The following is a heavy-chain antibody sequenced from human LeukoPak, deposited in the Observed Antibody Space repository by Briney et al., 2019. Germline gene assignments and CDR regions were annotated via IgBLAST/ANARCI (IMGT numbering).Heavy chain of an antibody. D-gene: IGHD6-13*01. CDR3: AKDKGSSWYYFDY. Sequence: GPSLRLSCAASGFTFDDYATRWVRQAPGKGLEWVSGISWNSGSIGYTDSVKGRFTISRDNAKNCLYLQMTSLRAEDTALYYCAKDKGSSWYYFDYWGQGTLVTVSS. CDR2: ISWNSGSI. CDR1: GFTFDDYA. V-gene: IGHV3-9*01. J-gene: IGHJ4*02.